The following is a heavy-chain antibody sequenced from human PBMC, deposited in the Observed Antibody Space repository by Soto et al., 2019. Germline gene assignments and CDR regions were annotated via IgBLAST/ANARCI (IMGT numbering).Heavy chain of an antibody. CDR2: IYWDDDY. Sequence: QITLKESGPTLVKPTQTLTLTCTFSGFSLSTTGVGVGWIRQPPGKALEWLALIYWDDDYRYSASLKSRLTVTKDTAKTRVVLTMTNMDPVDTATYYCAHKGGRGAGMDVWGQGTTVTVSS. D-gene: IGHD3-10*01. CDR3: AHKGGRGAGMDV. V-gene: IGHV2-5*02. CDR1: GFSLSTTGVG. J-gene: IGHJ6*02.